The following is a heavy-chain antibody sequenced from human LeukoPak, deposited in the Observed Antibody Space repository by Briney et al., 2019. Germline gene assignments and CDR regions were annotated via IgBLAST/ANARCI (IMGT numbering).Heavy chain of an antibody. CDR2: IRSKAYGGTT. D-gene: IGHD1-26*01. CDR1: GFTFGDYA. V-gene: IGHV3-49*04. CDR3: ARVPQPGGRYGDLDY. J-gene: IGHJ4*02. Sequence: PGGSLRLSCTASGFTFGDYAMSWVRQAPGKGLEWVGFIRSKAYGGTTEYAASVKGRFTISRDDSQSIAFLQMNSLKTEDTALYYCARVPQPGGRYGDLDYWGQGTLVTVSS.